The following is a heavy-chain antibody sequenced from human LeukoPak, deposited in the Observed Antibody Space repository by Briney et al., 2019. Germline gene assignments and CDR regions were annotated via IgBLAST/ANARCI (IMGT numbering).Heavy chain of an antibody. CDR2: MNPNSANT. V-gene: IGHV1-8*01. CDR1: GYTFSNYD. Sequence: ASVKVSCKTSGYTFSNYDINWVRQAPGQGPEWMGWMNPNSANTGYALQFQGRVTMTRDTSISTAYMELSSLRSDDTAVYYCARAIRHQLLSDYWGQGTLVTVSS. CDR3: ARAIRHQLLSDY. J-gene: IGHJ4*02. D-gene: IGHD2-2*01.